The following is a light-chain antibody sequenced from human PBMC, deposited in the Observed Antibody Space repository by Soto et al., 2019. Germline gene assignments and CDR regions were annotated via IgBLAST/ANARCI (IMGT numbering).Light chain of an antibody. CDR1: TSAIGGYNF. CDR2: DVR. J-gene: IGLJ1*01. CDR3: NSYRTISTYV. Sequence: QSALLNPASVPGFPGQPITISSTGPTSAIGGYNFVSWYQQHPGKAPKLLIYDVRNRPSGVSNRFSGSKSGNTASLTISGLQAEDEADYYCNSYRTISTYVFGSGTKLTVL. V-gene: IGLV2-14*01.